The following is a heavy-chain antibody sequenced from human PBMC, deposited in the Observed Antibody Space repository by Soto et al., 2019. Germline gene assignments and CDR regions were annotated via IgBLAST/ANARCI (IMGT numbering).Heavy chain of an antibody. CDR1: GFTLSSYH. CDR3: ARDGTTGTANYHYAMDV. CDR2: IHASSISNI. V-gene: IGHV3-48*03. Sequence: GGSLRLSCEASGFTLSSYHMDWVRRAPGKGLEWISYIHASSISNIYYADSVKGRLTISRDNAKNSLYLQMHSLRSEDTAVYYFARDGTTGTANYHYAMDVWGQGTTVTVSS. D-gene: IGHD4-17*01. J-gene: IGHJ6*02.